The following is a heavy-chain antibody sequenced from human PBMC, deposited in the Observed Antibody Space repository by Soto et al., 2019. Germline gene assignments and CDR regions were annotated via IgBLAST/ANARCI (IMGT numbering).Heavy chain of an antibody. D-gene: IGHD3-22*01. V-gene: IGHV3-7*01. CDR1: GFTFSSYW. CDR2: IKQEGSEK. J-gene: IGHJ3*02. Sequence: GGALRLSCAASGFTFSSYWMGWVRQAPGKGLEWVANIKQEGSEKYYVDSVKGRFTISRDNAKNSLYLQVNSVRAEGTAVYYCASPLILYDSSGYSPQPHDAFYIWGQRTMVTVSS. CDR3: ASPLILYDSSGYSPQPHDAFYI.